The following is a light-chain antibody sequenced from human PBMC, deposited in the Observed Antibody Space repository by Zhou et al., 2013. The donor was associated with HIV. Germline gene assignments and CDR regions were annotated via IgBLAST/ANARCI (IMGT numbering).Light chain of an antibody. Sequence: DIQMTQSPSSLSASVGDRVTITCRASQTMSDYLNWYQQKPGIAPKLLMYAASYLESGVPSRFSGAGSGTDFTLTISSLQPEDFATYFCQQSYSFGQGTKVEVK. CDR2: AAS. J-gene: IGKJ1*01. V-gene: IGKV1-39*01. CDR1: QTMSDY. CDR3: QQSYS.